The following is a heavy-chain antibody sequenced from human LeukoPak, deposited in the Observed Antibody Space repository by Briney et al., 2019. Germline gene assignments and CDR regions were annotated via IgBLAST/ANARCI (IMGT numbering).Heavy chain of an antibody. CDR1: GFTFGSCA. D-gene: IGHD6-19*01. CDR3: AKGGRTVAGDF. Sequence: TGGSLRLSCAASGFTFGSCAMAWVRQAPGEGLEWVSTISGSAGSTYYADSVKGRFTISRDNSKNTLYLQMNSLRAEDTAVYYCAKGGRTVAGDFWGQGTLVTVSS. V-gene: IGHV3-23*01. J-gene: IGHJ4*02. CDR2: ISGSAGST.